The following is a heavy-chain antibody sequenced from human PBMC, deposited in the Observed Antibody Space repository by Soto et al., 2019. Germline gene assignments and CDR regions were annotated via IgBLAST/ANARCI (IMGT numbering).Heavy chain of an antibody. V-gene: IGHV1-2*04. D-gene: IGHD6-19*01. CDR3: ATSRISIAVAGEAEYYFDY. Sequence: ASVKVSCKASGYIFTGYYMHWVRQAPGQGLEWMGWINPNSGDTNYTQKFQGWVTMTRDTSISTAYMELSRLRSDDTAVYYCATSRISIAVAGEAEYYFDYWGQGTPVTISS. CDR1: GYIFTGYY. J-gene: IGHJ4*02. CDR2: INPNSGDT.